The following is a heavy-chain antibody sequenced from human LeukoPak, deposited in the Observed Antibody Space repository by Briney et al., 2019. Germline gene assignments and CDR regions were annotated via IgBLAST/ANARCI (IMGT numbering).Heavy chain of an antibody. CDR3: ARRYFDY. Sequence: GGSLRLSYAASGFTFNSSWMHWVRQAPGKGLEWVANIKQDGGEKYYVDSVKGRFTISRDNAKDLLYLQMNSLRAEDTAVYYCARRYFDYWGQGTLVTVSS. J-gene: IGHJ4*02. CDR2: IKQDGGEK. CDR1: GFTFNSSW. V-gene: IGHV3-7*03.